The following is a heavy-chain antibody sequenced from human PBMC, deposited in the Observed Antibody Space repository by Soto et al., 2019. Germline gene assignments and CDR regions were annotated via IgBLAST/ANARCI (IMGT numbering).Heavy chain of an antibody. Sequence: LRLSCSASGFTFSSYAMHWVGQAPGKGLEYVSGIRGNGDPPFYADSVKGRFTISRDNSKNTLYLQMSSLSADDTAVYYCVKSRGGNNFDFFDWGQGTLVTVSS. CDR3: VKSRGGNNFDFFD. J-gene: IGHJ4*02. CDR1: GFTFSSYA. V-gene: IGHV3-64D*06. D-gene: IGHD5-12*01. CDR2: IRGNGDPP.